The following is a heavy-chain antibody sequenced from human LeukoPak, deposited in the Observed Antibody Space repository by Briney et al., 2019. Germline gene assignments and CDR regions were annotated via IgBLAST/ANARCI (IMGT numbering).Heavy chain of an antibody. CDR2: ISDSGGSI. V-gene: IGHV3-23*01. J-gene: IGHJ6*03. CDR1: GFTFSSYG. Sequence: GGSLRLSCAASGFTFSSYGMRWVRQAPGKGLEWVSTISDSGGSIDYADSVKGRFTISRDNSKNTLYLQMNSLRAEDTALYYCAKDGWFGHNYMDVWGKGTTVIISS. D-gene: IGHD3-10*01. CDR3: AKDGWFGHNYMDV.